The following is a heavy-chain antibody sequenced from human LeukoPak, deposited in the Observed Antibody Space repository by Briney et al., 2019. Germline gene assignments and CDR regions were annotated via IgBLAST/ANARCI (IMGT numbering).Heavy chain of an antibody. CDR1: GFTLSNHW. CDR3: ARNNGMDV. CDR2: VTRDGSET. V-gene: IGHV3-7*03. J-gene: IGHJ6*02. Sequence: PGGSLRLSCAASGFTLSNHWMHWVRQVPGRGPEWVANVTRDGSETYYLDSVKGRFTISKDNAKNSLYLQMNSLRAEDTALYHCARNNGMDVWGQGTTVIVSS.